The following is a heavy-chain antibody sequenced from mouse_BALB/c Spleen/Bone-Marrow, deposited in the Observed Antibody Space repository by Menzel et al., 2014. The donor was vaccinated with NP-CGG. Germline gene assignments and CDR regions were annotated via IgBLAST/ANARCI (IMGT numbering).Heavy chain of an antibody. CDR3: ARLGHYGWFAY. Sequence: EVKLVESGGGLVQPGGFLKLSCAASRFDFRAYWMSWVRQAPGKGLEWIGEINPDSNTINYTPSLKDKFIISRDNAKNTLYLQMSKVRSEDTALYYCARLGHYGWFAYWGQGTLVTVSA. CDR1: RFDFRAYW. D-gene: IGHD2-1*01. CDR2: INPDSNTI. J-gene: IGHJ3*01. V-gene: IGHV4-1*02.